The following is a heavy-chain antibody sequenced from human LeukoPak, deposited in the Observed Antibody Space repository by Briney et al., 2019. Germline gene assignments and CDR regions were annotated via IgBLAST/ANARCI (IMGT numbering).Heavy chain of an antibody. D-gene: IGHD2-15*01. CDR3: ARASYYCSGGSCYSHPLYFQH. V-gene: IGHV1-69*13. CDR1: GGTFSSHA. CDR2: IIPIFGTA. Sequence: RASVKVSCKASGGTFSSHAISWVRQAPGQGFEWMGGIIPIFGTANYAQKFQGRVTITSDESTSTAYMELSSLRSEDTAVYYCARASYYCSGGSCYSHPLYFQHWGQGTLVTVSS. J-gene: IGHJ1*01.